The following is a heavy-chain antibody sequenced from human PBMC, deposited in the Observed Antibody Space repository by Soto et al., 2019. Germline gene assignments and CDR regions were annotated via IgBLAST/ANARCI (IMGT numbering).Heavy chain of an antibody. CDR1: GITFTNAW. Sequence: EVQLVESGGDLVKPGGCLRLSCAASGITFTNAWMSWVRQAPGKGLEWVGRIKNRADGGTTDYAAPVKGRFTISRDDSKNTLYLQMNSLKTEDTAVYYCTTDGGVLWAAFDIWGQGTMVTVSS. D-gene: IGHD3-10*01. J-gene: IGHJ3*02. V-gene: IGHV3-15*01. CDR3: TTDGGVLWAAFDI. CDR2: IKNRADGGTT.